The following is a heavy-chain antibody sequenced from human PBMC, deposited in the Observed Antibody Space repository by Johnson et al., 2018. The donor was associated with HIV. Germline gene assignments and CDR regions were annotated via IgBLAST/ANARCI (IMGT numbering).Heavy chain of an antibody. CDR2: IQNDGTNK. J-gene: IGHJ3*02. CDR3: AKGKQLSQDAFDI. CDR1: GFIFSNYG. D-gene: IGHD6-13*01. Sequence: QVQLVESGGGVVQPGESLTLSCAASGFIFSNYGVHWVRQAPGKGLEWVAFIQNDGTNKYYADSVKGRFTISRDNSKNTLYVQMNRLRAEDTAVYYCAKGKQLSQDAFDIWGQGTMVTVSS. V-gene: IGHV3-30*02.